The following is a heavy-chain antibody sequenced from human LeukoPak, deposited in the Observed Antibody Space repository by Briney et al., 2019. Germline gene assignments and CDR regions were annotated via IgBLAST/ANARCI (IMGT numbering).Heavy chain of an antibody. D-gene: IGHD1-26*01. Sequence: SETLSLTCTVSGGSISSSSYHWGWIRQSPGKGLEWIGSIYYSGSTYYNPSLKSRVTISVDTSKNQFSLKLSSVTAADTAVYYCASAAPVGATTLFDYWGQGTLVTVSS. CDR3: ASAAPVGATTLFDY. CDR1: GGSISSSSYH. CDR2: IYYSGST. J-gene: IGHJ4*02. V-gene: IGHV4-39*07.